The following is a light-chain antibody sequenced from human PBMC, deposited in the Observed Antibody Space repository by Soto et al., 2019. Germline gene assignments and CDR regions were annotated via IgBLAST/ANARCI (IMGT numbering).Light chain of an antibody. Sequence: EIVMTQSPATLSVSPGERATLTCRASQSVSSNLAWYQQKPGQAPRLLIYGASTRATGIPATFSGSGSGTEFTLTISSLQSEDFAVYYCQQYNNWYTFGQGTK. CDR3: QQYNNWYT. CDR1: QSVSSN. CDR2: GAS. J-gene: IGKJ2*01. V-gene: IGKV3-15*01.